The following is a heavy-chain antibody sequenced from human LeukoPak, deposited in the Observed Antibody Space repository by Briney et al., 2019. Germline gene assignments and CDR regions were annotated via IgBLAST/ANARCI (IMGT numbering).Heavy chain of an antibody. CDR3: AREATEYCSSTSCYIGYYYYYYMDV. V-gene: IGHV4-4*07. J-gene: IGHJ6*03. CDR2: IYTSGST. D-gene: IGHD2-2*02. CDR1: GGSISSYY. Sequence: PSETLSLTCTVSGGSISSYYWSWIRQPAGKGLEWIGRIYTSGSTNYNPSLKSRVTMSVDTSKNQFSLKLSSVTAADTAVYYCAREATEYCSSTSCYIGYYYYYYMDVWGKGTTVTVSS.